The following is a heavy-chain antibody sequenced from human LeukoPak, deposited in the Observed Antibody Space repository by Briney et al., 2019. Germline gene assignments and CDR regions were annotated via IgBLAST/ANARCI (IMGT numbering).Heavy chain of an antibody. D-gene: IGHD5-24*01. CDR3: ARDLGGRMGLSAV. Sequence: GGSLRLSCAASGFTVSSNYMSWVRQAPGKGLEWVSVIYSGGSTNYADSVKGRFTISRDSSKNTLYLQMNSLRVEDTAVYYCARDLGGRMGLSAVWGQGTTVTVSS. J-gene: IGHJ6*02. CDR2: IYSGGST. CDR1: GFTVSSNY. V-gene: IGHV3-53*01.